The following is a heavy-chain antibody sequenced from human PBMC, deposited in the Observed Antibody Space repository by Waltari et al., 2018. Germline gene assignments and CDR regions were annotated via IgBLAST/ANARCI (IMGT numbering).Heavy chain of an antibody. Sequence: TSYDINWVRQATGQGLEWMGWMNPNSGNTGYAQKFQGRVTMTRNTSISTAYMELSSLRSEDTAVYYCARGQRGYCSSTSCYPGGSWFDPWGQGTLVTVSS. CDR1: TSYD. CDR3: ARGQRGYCSSTSCYPGGSWFDP. V-gene: IGHV1-8*01. D-gene: IGHD2-2*01. CDR2: MNPNSGNT. J-gene: IGHJ5*02.